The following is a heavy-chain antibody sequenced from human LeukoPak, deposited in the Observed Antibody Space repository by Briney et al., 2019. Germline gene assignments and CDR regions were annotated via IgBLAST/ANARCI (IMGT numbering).Heavy chain of an antibody. Sequence: GGSLRISCAASGFTFSDYGMHWVRPAPCHLLHLVAFIRNDGSYEYYPDSVKGRFTISRDNSRNALFLQMNSLRAEDTAVYYCAKGGSPSHNWFNSWGQGTLVTVSS. J-gene: IGHJ5*01. D-gene: IGHD2-15*01. CDR2: IRNDGSYE. CDR3: AKGGSPSHNWFNS. CDR1: GFTFSDYG. V-gene: IGHV3-30*02.